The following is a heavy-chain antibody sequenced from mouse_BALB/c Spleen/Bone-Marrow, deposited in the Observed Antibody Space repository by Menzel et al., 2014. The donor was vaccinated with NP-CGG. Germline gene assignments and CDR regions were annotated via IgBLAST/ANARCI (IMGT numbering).Heavy chain of an antibody. V-gene: IGHV1-80*01. J-gene: IGHJ2*01. CDR3: AKSGYGSFDY. Sequence: VQLVESGAELVRPGSSVKISCKASGYAFSSYWVNWVRQRPGQGLEWIGQIYPGDGDTNYNGKFKDKATLTADKSSSTAYMQLSSLTSEASAVYFCAKSGYGSFDYWGQSTTLTVSS. D-gene: IGHD1-1*01. CDR1: GYAFSSYW. CDR2: IYPGDGDT.